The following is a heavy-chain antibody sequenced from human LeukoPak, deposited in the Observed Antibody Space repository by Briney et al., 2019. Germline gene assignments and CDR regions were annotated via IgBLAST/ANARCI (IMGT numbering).Heavy chain of an antibody. V-gene: IGHV4-59*01. CDR1: GGSISSYY. J-gene: IGHJ6*03. CDR2: IYYSGSS. CDR3: ARMGTTMVRGVISPRYYYYMDV. D-gene: IGHD3-10*01. Sequence: SETLSLTCTVSGGSISSYYWIWIRQPPGKGLEWIGYIYYSGSSNYNPSLKSRVTISVDTSKNQFSLKLSSVTAADTAVYYCARMGTTMVRGVISPRYYYYMDVWGKGTTVTISS.